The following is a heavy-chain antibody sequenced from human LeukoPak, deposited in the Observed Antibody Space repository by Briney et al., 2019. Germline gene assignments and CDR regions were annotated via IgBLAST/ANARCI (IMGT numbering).Heavy chain of an antibody. CDR2: IYYSGST. J-gene: IGHJ5*02. D-gene: IGHD4-17*01. CDR3: ARSIDLDYGGYGTWFDP. V-gene: IGHV4-39*01. CDR1: GGSVSSRSYN. Sequence: SETLSLTCIVSGGSVSSRSYNWAWIRQPPGKGLEWIGSIYYSGSTYYNPSLKSRVTISVDTSKNQFSLKLSSVTAADTAVYYCARSIDLDYGGYGTWFDPWGQGTLVTVSS.